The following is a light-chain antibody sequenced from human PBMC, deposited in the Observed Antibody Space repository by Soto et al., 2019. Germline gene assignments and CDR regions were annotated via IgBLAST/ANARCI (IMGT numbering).Light chain of an antibody. V-gene: IGLV1-47*01. Sequence: QPVLTQAPSASGTPGQRVTISCSGSSSNIGNNNVYWYQQLPGTAPKLLIYRNNQRPSGVPDRFSGSKSGTSASLAISGLRSEDEADYYCAGWDDSLSGGVFGGGTKLTVL. J-gene: IGLJ3*02. CDR1: SSNIGNNN. CDR3: AGWDDSLSGGV. CDR2: RNN.